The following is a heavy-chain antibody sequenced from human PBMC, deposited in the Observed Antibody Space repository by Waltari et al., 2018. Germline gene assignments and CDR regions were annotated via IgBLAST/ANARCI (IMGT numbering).Heavy chain of an antibody. CDR2: IYPDDSDT. CDR1: GSGCGDFW. D-gene: IGHD3-10*01. Sequence: EVQLVQPGVEVTQSGESLKISCKASGSGCGDFWIGWLRQMPGKGLEWMGLIYPDDSDTRYNPSFRGHVTMSVDRSSNTAYLQWSALKPSDSAIYYCARQKMVRKVGWFDPWGQGTLVSVSS. V-gene: IGHV5-51*01. J-gene: IGHJ5*02. CDR3: ARQKMVRKVGWFDP.